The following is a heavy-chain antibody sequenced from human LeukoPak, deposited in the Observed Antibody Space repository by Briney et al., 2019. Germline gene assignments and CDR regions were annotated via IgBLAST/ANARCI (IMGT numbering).Heavy chain of an antibody. CDR1: GGSFSGYY. D-gene: IGHD4-17*01. J-gene: IGHJ6*03. V-gene: IGHV4-59*01. Sequence: PSETLSLTCAVYGGSFSGYYWSWIRQPPGKGLEWIGYIYYSGSTNYNPSLKSRVTISVDTSKNQFSLKLSSVTAADTAVYYCARVVEDYGDYSSVDYYYMDVWGKGTTVTVSS. CDR2: IYYSGST. CDR3: ARVVEDYGDYSSVDYYYMDV.